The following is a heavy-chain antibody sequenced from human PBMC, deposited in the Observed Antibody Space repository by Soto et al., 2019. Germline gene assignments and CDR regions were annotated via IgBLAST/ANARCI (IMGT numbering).Heavy chain of an antibody. D-gene: IGHD6-6*01. CDR1: GFTFSSYS. CDR3: ARVNEYSSSPGAFDI. V-gene: IGHV3-48*01. CDR2: ISSSSSTI. Sequence: GGSLRLSCAASGFTFSSYSMNWVRQAPGKGLEWVSYISSSSSTIYYADSVKGRFTISRDNAKNSLYLQMNSLRAEDTAVYYCARVNEYSSSPGAFDIWGQGTMVTVSS. J-gene: IGHJ3*02.